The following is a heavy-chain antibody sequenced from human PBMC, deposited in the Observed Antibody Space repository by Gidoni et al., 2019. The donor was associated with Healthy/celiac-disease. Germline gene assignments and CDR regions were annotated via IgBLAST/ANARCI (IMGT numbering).Heavy chain of an antibody. CDR1: GFLFSDYY. CDR3: ARASGVAVVRYFDY. J-gene: IGHJ4*02. D-gene: IGHD6-19*01. Sequence: QVQLLEPGGGLVKPGGSLRLSCAASGFLFSDYYMSWLRQAPGKGLEWVSYISSSGSAIYYADSVKGRFTISRVNAKNSLYLQMNSLRAEDTAVYYCARASGVAVVRYFDYWGQGTLVTVSS. CDR2: ISSSGSAI. V-gene: IGHV3-11*01.